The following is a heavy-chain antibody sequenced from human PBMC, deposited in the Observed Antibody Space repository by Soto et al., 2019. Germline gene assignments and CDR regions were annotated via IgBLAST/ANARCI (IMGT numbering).Heavy chain of an antibody. CDR1: GGSISSSSYY. J-gene: IGHJ3*02. CDR3: ARDELLWFGELLKGNAFDI. V-gene: IGHV4-39*02. CDR2: IYYSGST. Sequence: SETLSLTCTVSGGSISSSSYYWGWIRQPPGKGLEWIGSIYYSGSTYYNPSLKSRVTISVDTSKNQFSLKLSSVTAADTAVYYCARDELLWFGELLKGNAFDIWGQGTMVTVSS. D-gene: IGHD3-10*01.